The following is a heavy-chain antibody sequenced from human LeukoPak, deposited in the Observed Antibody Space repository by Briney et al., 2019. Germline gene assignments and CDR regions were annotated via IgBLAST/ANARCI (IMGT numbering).Heavy chain of an antibody. J-gene: IGHJ4*02. CDR1: GGSISSSY. D-gene: IGHD6-13*01. CDR3: ARGPYSSRYDY. Sequence: SETLSLTCTVSGGSISSSYWSWIRQPPGKGLEWIGYIYYSGSTNYNPSLKSRVTMSVDTSKSQFSLNLSSVTAADTAVYYCARGPYSSRYDYWGQGTLVTVSS. V-gene: IGHV4-59*01. CDR2: IYYSGST.